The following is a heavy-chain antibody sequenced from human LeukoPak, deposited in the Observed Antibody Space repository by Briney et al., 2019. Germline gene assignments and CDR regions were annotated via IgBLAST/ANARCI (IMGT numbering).Heavy chain of an antibody. CDR3: ARDDGYGSGRRVDY. CDR1: GFTFSSYS. CDR2: ISSSSSYI. Sequence: GGSLRLSCAASGFTFSSYSMNWVRQAPVKGLEWVSSISSSSSYIYYADSVKGRFTISRDNAKNSLYLQMNSLRAEDTAVYYCARDDGYGSGRRVDYWGQGTLVTVSS. V-gene: IGHV3-21*01. D-gene: IGHD3-10*01. J-gene: IGHJ4*02.